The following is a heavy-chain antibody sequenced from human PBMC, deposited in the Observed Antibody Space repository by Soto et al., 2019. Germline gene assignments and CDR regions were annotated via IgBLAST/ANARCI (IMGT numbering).Heavy chain of an antibody. CDR1: GFTFSSYW. J-gene: IGHJ5*01. Sequence: GGSLRLSCAASGFTFSSYWMSWVRQAPGKGLEWVANIKQDGSEKYYVDSVKGRFTISRDNAKNSLYLQMNSLRAEDTAVYYCARSIAARLNWLDSWGQGTLVTVSS. V-gene: IGHV3-7*01. CDR2: IKQDGSEK. CDR3: ARSIAARLNWLDS. D-gene: IGHD6-6*01.